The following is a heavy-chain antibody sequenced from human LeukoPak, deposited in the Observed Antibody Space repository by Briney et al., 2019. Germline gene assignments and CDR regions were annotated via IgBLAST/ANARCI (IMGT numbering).Heavy chain of an antibody. Sequence: GESLRLSCAASGFTFSTYWMHWVRQAPGKGLVWVSRIRPDGSGTDYADSVKGRFTISRDNAKNTLYLQMNSLRAEDTAIYYCARISPSSDLPFDCWGEGTLLTVSS. CDR1: GFTFSTYW. J-gene: IGHJ4*02. CDR3: ARISPSSDLPFDC. CDR2: IRPDGSGT. D-gene: IGHD2-21*02. V-gene: IGHV3-74*01.